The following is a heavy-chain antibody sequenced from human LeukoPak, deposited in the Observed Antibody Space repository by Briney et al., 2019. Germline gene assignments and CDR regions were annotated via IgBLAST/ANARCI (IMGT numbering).Heavy chain of an antibody. CDR1: GFTFSSYA. V-gene: IGHV3-30*04. J-gene: IGHJ4*02. Sequence: GGSLRLSCAASGFTFSSYAMHWVRQAPGKGLEWVAVISYDGSNKYYADSVKGRFTISRDNSKNTLYLQMNSLRAEDTAVYYCVRAIMVRGVRLFDYWGQGTLVTVSS. CDR3: VRAIMVRGVRLFDY. CDR2: ISYDGSNK. D-gene: IGHD3-10*01.